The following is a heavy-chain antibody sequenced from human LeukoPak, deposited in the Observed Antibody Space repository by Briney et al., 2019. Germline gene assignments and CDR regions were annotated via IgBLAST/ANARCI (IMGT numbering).Heavy chain of an antibody. Sequence: SVKVSCKASGGTFSSYAISWVRQAPGQGLEWMGGIITIFGTANYAQKFQGRVTITADESTSTAYMELSSLRSEDTAVYYCAREVNDDYVWGSYRYTRGYFDYWGQGTLVTVSS. CDR3: AREVNDDYVWGSYRYTRGYFDY. J-gene: IGHJ4*02. CDR2: IITIFGTA. V-gene: IGHV1-69*01. CDR1: GGTFSSYA. D-gene: IGHD3-16*02.